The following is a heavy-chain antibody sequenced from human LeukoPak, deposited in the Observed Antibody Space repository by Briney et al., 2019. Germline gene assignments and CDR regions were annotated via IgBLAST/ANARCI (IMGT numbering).Heavy chain of an antibody. D-gene: IGHD3-3*01. CDR2: FDPEDGET. CDR1: GYTLTELS. Sequence: ASVKVSCKVSGYTLTELSMHWVRQAPGKGLEWMGGFDPEDGETIYAQKFQGRVTMTEDTSTDTAYMELSSLRSEDTAVYYCAKGSIGYYFSFAYWGQETLLTVS. CDR3: AKGSIGYYFSFAY. J-gene: IGHJ4*02. V-gene: IGHV1-24*01.